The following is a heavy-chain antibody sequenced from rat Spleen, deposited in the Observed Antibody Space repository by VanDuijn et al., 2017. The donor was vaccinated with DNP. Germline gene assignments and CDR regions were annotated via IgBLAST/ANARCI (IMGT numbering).Heavy chain of an antibody. CDR2: TNYDGGST. CDR3: ARHVLPLRVWDY. Sequence: EVQLVESGGGLVQPGRSLKLSCAASGLTFSDYYMAWVRQAPTKGLEWVAYTNYDGGSTYNGDSVKGRFTISRDNAKSTLYLQMNSLRSEDMATYYCARHVLPLRVWDYWGQGVMVTVSS. V-gene: IGHV5-22*01. J-gene: IGHJ2*01. D-gene: IGHD1-4*01. CDR1: GLTFSDYY.